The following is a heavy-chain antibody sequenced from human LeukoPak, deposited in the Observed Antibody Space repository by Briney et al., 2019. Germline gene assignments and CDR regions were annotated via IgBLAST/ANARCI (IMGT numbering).Heavy chain of an antibody. V-gene: IGHV3-30*18. Sequence: GGSRRLSCAASGFTFSSYGMHWVRQAPGKGLEWVAVISYDGSNKYYADSVKGRFTIPRDNSKNTLYLQMNSLRAEDTAVYYCAKDPHIVVVPAAITGYYYYGMDVWGQGTTVTVSS. CDR3: AKDPHIVVVPAAITGYYYYGMDV. D-gene: IGHD2-2*02. J-gene: IGHJ6*02. CDR2: ISYDGSNK. CDR1: GFTFSSYG.